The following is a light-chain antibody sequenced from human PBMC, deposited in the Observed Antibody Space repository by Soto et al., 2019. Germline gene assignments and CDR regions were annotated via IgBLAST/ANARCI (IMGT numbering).Light chain of an antibody. J-gene: IGKJ5*01. CDR1: QSVSSN. V-gene: IGKV3-15*01. Sequence: EIVMTQSPATLSVSPGDRATLSCRASQSVSSNLAWYQQKPGQAPRLLIYGASTVATGIPARFSGSGSGTEFTLTISSLQSEDFAVYYCQQYNNWPPTFGQGTRLEIK. CDR2: GAS. CDR3: QQYNNWPPT.